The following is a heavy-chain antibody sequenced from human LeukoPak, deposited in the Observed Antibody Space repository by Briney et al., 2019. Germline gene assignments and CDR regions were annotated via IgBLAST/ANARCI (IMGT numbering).Heavy chain of an antibody. Sequence: EPSETLSLTCTVSGASISSGGYYWSWIRQHPGEGLEWIGYISYSGSTYYNPSLKSRLTISVDTSKSQFSLNLSSVTAADTAVYYCARITGTILYWGQGALVTVSS. CDR1: GASISSGGYY. V-gene: IGHV4-31*03. CDR3: ARITGTILY. D-gene: IGHD1-20*01. J-gene: IGHJ4*02. CDR2: ISYSGST.